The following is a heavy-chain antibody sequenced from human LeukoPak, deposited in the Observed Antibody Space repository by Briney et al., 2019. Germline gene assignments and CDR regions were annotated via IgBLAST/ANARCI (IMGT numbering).Heavy chain of an antibody. J-gene: IGHJ4*02. D-gene: IGHD5-12*01. CDR3: ASGDIVATSPFDY. CDR2: INHSGST. Sequence: ASETLSLTCAVYGGSFSGYYWSWIRQPPGKGLEWIGEINHSGSTNYNPSLKSRVTISVDTSKNQFSLKLSSVTAADTAVYYCASGDIVATSPFDYWGQGTLVTVSS. V-gene: IGHV4-34*01. CDR1: GGSFSGYY.